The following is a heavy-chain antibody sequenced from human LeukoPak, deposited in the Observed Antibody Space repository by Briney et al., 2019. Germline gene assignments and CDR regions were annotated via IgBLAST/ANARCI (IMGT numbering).Heavy chain of an antibody. Sequence: ASVTVSCKASGYTFTGYYMHWVRQAPGQGLEWMGRINPNSGGTNYAQKFQGRGTMTRDTSISTAYMELSRLRSDDTAVYYCARDQVGASPLGYYYYMDVWGKGTTVTVSS. J-gene: IGHJ6*03. V-gene: IGHV1-2*06. D-gene: IGHD1-26*01. CDR2: INPNSGGT. CDR3: ARDQVGASPLGYYYYMDV. CDR1: GYTFTGYY.